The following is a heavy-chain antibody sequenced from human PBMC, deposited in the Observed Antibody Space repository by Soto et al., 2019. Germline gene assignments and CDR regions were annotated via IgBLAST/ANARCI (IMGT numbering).Heavy chain of an antibody. CDR1: GFTFTRYS. Sequence: PGGSLRLSCAASGFTFTRYSMNWVRQAPGKGLEWVSSISSTTNYIHYGDSMKGRFTISRDNAKNSLYLEMNSLRAEDTAVYYCARESADLTSNFDYWGQGTLVTVSS. V-gene: IGHV3-21*06. J-gene: IGHJ4*02. CDR3: ARESADLTSNFDY. CDR2: ISSTTNYI.